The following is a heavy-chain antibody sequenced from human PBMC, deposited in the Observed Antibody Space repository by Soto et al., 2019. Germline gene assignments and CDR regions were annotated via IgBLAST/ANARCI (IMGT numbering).Heavy chain of an antibody. CDR1: GYTFTSYG. D-gene: IGHD3-22*01. CDR3: ARVPHPSMIVVVTYDY. J-gene: IGHJ4*02. CDR2: ISAYNGNT. V-gene: IGHV1-18*01. Sequence: ASVKVSCKDSGYTFTSYGISWVRQAPGQGLEWMGWISAYNGNTNYAQKLQGRVTMTTDTSTSTAYMELRSLRSDDTAVYYCARVPHPSMIVVVTYDYWGQGTLVTVSS.